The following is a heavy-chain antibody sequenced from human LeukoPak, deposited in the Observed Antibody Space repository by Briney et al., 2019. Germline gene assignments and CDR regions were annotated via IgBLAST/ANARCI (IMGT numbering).Heavy chain of an antibody. V-gene: IGHV1-18*01. CDR1: GYTFTSCG. Sequence: ASVKVSCKASGYTFTSCGISWVRQAPGQGLEWMGWISAYNGKTNYAQKLHGRVTMTTDTSTSTVYVELRSLRSDHTAAYYCARGSDSSSLFDYWGQGTLVTVSS. D-gene: IGHD6-13*01. CDR2: ISAYNGKT. CDR3: ARGSDSSSLFDY. J-gene: IGHJ4*02.